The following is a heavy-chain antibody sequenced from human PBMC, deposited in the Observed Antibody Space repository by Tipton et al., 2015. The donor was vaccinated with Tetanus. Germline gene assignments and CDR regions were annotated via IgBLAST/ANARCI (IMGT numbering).Heavy chain of an antibody. CDR3: ARGIMVRGVSRFDP. CDR2: THYSGNT. D-gene: IGHD3-10*01. V-gene: IGHV4-59*01. Sequence: TLSLTCTVSGGSISSYYCSWVRQPPGKGLEWIGHTHYSGNTNYNSSLWSRVTISVDTSKNQFSLKLSSVTAADTAVYYCARGIMVRGVSRFDPWGQGTLVTVSS. CDR1: GGSISSYY. J-gene: IGHJ5*02.